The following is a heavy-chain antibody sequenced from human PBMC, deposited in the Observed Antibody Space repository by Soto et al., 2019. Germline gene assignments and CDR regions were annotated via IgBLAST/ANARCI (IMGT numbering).Heavy chain of an antibody. Sequence: AGGSLRLSCAASGFTFSSYSMNWVRQAPGKGLEWVSSISSSSSYIYYADSVKGRFTISRDNAKNSLYLQMNSLRAEDTAVYYCARDISSGWLQDAFDIWGQGTMVTVSS. V-gene: IGHV3-21*01. CDR1: GFTFSSYS. CDR2: ISSSSSYI. CDR3: ARDISSGWLQDAFDI. J-gene: IGHJ3*02. D-gene: IGHD6-19*01.